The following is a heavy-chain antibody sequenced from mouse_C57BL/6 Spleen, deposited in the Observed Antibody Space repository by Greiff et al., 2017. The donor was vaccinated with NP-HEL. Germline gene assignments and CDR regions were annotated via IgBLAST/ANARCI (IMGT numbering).Heavy chain of an antibody. CDR2: INYDGSST. CDR3: ARGEGSSGYFDY. V-gene: IGHV5-16*01. D-gene: IGHD3-2*02. CDR1: GFTFSDYY. J-gene: IGHJ2*01. Sequence: EVKLQESEGGLVQPGSSMKLSCTASGFTFSDYYMAWVRQVPEKGLEWVANINYDGSSTYYLDSLKSRFIISRDNAKNILYLQMSSLKSEDTATYYCARGEGSSGYFDYWGQGTTLTVSS.